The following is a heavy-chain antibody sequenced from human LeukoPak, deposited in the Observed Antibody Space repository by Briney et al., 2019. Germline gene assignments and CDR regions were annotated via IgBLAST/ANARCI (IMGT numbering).Heavy chain of an antibody. CDR2: IYTSEST. J-gene: IGHJ3*01. CDR1: SDSLSSYY. Sequence: PSETLSLTCTFSSDSLSSYYWPWIRQPAGEVLEWIGRIYTSESTNYSPTLTSRVTMSLDTSKNQCSLKLASVTAADTAVYYGAREFSFWGQGTMVTVSS. V-gene: IGHV4-4*07. CDR3: AREFSF.